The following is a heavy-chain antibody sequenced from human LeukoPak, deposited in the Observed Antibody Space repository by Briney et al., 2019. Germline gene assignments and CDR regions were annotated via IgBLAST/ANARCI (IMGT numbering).Heavy chain of an antibody. Sequence: SGGSLRLSCAASGFTFRNCAMSWVRQAPGKGLEWVSGISGTGYNTYYADSVKGRFTISRDNSKNTLYLQMNSLGAEDTAVYYCAKGGVIIPPFDYWGQGTLVTVSS. J-gene: IGHJ4*02. D-gene: IGHD3-3*01. CDR2: ISGTGYNT. CDR1: GFTFRNCA. V-gene: IGHV3-23*01. CDR3: AKGGVIIPPFDY.